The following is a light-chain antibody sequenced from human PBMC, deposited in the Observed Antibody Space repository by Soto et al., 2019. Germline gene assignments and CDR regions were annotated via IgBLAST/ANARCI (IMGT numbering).Light chain of an antibody. CDR2: ANT. J-gene: IGLJ2*01. V-gene: IGLV3-21*02. CDR3: LVWDNTGDHVV. CDR1: NIVTKS. Sequence: SYVLTQPPSVSVAPGQTARITCGGDNIVTKSVHWYQQRPGQAPAVVVYANTDRASGIPERFSGSNSGNTATLTINRVEAGDEADYYCLVWDNTGDHVVFGGGTKLTVL.